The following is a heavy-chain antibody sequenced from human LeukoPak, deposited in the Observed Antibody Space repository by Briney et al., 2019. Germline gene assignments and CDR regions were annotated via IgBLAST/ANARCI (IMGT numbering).Heavy chain of an antibody. D-gene: IGHD7-27*01. J-gene: IGHJ6*03. Sequence: SVKVSCKASGGTFSSYAISWVRQAPGQGLEWMGRIIPIFGTANYAQKFQGRVTITTDESTSTAHMELSSLRSEDTAVYYCAVTGLYNYYYYYMDVWGKGTTVTVSS. CDR3: AVTGLYNYYYYYMDV. V-gene: IGHV1-69*05. CDR2: IIPIFGTA. CDR1: GGTFSSYA.